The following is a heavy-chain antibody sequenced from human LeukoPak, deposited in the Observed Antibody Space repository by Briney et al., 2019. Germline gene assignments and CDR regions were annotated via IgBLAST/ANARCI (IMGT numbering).Heavy chain of an antibody. CDR2: INHSGST. Sequence: SETLSLTCAVYGGSFSGYYWSWIRQPPGKGLEWIGEINHSGSTNYNPSLKSRVTISVDTSKNQFSLKLSSVTAADTAVYYCARSPLSDYVWGSYRYVWYFGYWGQGTLVTVSS. CDR1: GGSFSGYY. D-gene: IGHD3-16*02. CDR3: ARSPLSDYVWGSYRYVWYFGY. J-gene: IGHJ4*02. V-gene: IGHV4-34*01.